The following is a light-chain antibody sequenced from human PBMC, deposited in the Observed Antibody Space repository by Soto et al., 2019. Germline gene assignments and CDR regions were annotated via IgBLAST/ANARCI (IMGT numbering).Light chain of an antibody. CDR1: QSVSSSY. V-gene: IGKV3-20*01. J-gene: IGKJ1*01. Sequence: PGERATLSCRASQSVSSSYLAWYQQKPGQAPRLLIYGASNRATGIPDRFSGSGSGTDFTLTISRLEPEDFAVFYCQQYGSSPWAFGQGTKVEIK. CDR3: QQYGSSPWA. CDR2: GAS.